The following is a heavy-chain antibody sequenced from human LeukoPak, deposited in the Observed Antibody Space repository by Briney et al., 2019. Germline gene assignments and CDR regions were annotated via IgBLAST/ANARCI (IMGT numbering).Heavy chain of an antibody. CDR1: GFTFSSYW. D-gene: IGHD6-19*01. V-gene: IGHV3-74*01. CDR2: INSDGSST. Sequence: SGGSLRLSCAASGFTFSSYWMHWVRQAPGKGLVWVSRINSDGSSTSYADSVKGRFTISRDNAKNSLYLQMNSLRAEDTALYYCARDHSSGWSFSYYYYYMDVWGKGTTVTVSS. J-gene: IGHJ6*03. CDR3: ARDHSSGWSFSYYYYYMDV.